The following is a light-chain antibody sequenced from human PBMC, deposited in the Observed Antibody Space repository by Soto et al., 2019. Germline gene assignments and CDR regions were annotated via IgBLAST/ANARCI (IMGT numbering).Light chain of an antibody. CDR3: QSYDATNQV. Sequence: NFMLTQPHSVSESPGKTVIISCTRSSGSIASNYVQWYQQRPGSSPTTVIYEDNQRPSGVPDRFSGSIDSSSDSASLTISGLETEDEADYYCQSYDATNQVFGAGTMLTVL. CDR1: SGSIASNY. V-gene: IGLV6-57*01. J-gene: IGLJ3*02. CDR2: EDN.